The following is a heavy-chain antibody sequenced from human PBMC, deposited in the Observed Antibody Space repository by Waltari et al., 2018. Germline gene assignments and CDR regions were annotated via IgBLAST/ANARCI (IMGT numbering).Heavy chain of an antibody. CDR2: INPNSGGT. V-gene: IGHV1-2*02. D-gene: IGHD2-2*01. Sequence: QVQLVQSGAEVKKPGASVKVSCKASGYTFTGYYMHWVRQAPGQGLEWMGWINPNSGGTNYAQKFQVRVTMTRDTSTSAAYMELSRLGSDGTAVYYCAGGRAYCSSTSCYVYYMDVWGKGTTVTVSS. CDR3: AGGRAYCSSTSCYVYYMDV. J-gene: IGHJ6*03. CDR1: GYTFTGYY.